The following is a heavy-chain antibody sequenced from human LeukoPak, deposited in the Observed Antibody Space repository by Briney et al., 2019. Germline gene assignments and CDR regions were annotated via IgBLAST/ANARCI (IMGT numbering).Heavy chain of an antibody. CDR3: ARRGSRDWYFDL. V-gene: IGHV4-39*01. Sequence: SETLSLTCTVSGGSISSSTHFWGWLRQPPGKGLEWIGSIYYGGNTYYNPSLKCRVTISVDTSKNQFSLKLSSVTAADTAVHYCARRGSRDWYFDLWGRGTLVTVSS. CDR2: IYYGGNT. D-gene: IGHD3-10*01. CDR1: GGSISSSTHF. J-gene: IGHJ2*01.